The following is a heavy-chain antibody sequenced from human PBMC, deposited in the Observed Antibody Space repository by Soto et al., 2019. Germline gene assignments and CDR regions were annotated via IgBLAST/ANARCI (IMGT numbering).Heavy chain of an antibody. D-gene: IGHD4-17*01. J-gene: IGHJ4*02. CDR3: ATLTTVTTTGPFDS. CDR2: ISGSDGGT. Sequence: PWGSLLVSCASSGFTFNTYAMSWVRQAPGKGLEWVSAISGSDGGTYYADSVKGRFTISRDNSKNTLYLQMNSLRAEDTAVYYCATLTTVTTTGPFDSWGQGTMVTVSS. V-gene: IGHV3-23*01. CDR1: GFTFNTYA.